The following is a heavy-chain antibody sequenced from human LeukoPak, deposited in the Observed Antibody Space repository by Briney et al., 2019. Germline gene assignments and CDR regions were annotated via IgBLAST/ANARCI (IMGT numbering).Heavy chain of an antibody. D-gene: IGHD6-19*01. Sequence: SETLSLTCAVSGGSISSINLWSWVRQPPGKGLEWIGEMYLSGTTHYNPSLKSRVTISIDKSRNQLSLELSSVTAADTAVYYCAGLEGRYSTGLYYYFDYWGQGILVSVSS. CDR2: MYLSGTT. J-gene: IGHJ4*02. CDR1: GGSISSINL. V-gene: IGHV4-4*02. CDR3: AGLEGRYSTGLYYYFDY.